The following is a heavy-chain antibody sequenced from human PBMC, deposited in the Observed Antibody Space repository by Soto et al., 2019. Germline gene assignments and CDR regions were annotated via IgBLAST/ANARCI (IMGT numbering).Heavy chain of an antibody. J-gene: IGHJ5*02. V-gene: IGHV4-4*07. Sequence: ETLSLTCTVSGDSISSSYWNWVRQTADKRLEWIGRIHSTGGSHYNPSLRSRLSMSIDTSKKQFYLELTSVTAADTAVYYCVRGVAAVGTDWFDPSGQGTLVTVSS. D-gene: IGHD6-13*01. CDR1: GDSISSSY. CDR2: IHSTGGS. CDR3: VRGVAAVGTDWFDP.